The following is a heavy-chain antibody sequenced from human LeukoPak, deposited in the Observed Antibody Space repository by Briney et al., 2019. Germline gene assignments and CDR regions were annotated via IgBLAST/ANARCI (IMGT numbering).Heavy chain of an antibody. D-gene: IGHD6-19*01. Sequence: GGSLRPSCGASGFSFSSYRMHWVRQAPGKGLMWVSRVNNDGSSTTYADSVEGRFTISRDNARNTLYLQMNSLRAEDTAVYYCARSSYPYYFDYWGQGTLVTVSS. J-gene: IGHJ4*02. V-gene: IGHV3-74*01. CDR1: GFSFSSYR. CDR3: ARSSYPYYFDY. CDR2: VNNDGSST.